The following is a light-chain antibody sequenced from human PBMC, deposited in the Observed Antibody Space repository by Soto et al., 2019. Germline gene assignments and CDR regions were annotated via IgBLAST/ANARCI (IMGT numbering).Light chain of an antibody. J-gene: IGLJ3*02. Sequence: QSVLTQPASVSGSPGQSITISCTGTSSDVGSYNLVSWYQQHPGKAPKLMIYEVSKRPSGVSNRFSGSKSGNTASLTISGLQAEDEADYYCCLYAGSSTGVFGGGTKLTVL. V-gene: IGLV2-23*02. CDR2: EVS. CDR3: CLYAGSSTGV. CDR1: SSDVGSYNL.